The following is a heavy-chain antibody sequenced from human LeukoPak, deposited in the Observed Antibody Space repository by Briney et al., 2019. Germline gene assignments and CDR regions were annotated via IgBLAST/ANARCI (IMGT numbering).Heavy chain of an antibody. CDR1: GFTFSSYA. D-gene: IGHD6-13*01. CDR2: ISGLGGRT. V-gene: IGHV3-23*01. CDR3: ARDVEARISAAGTFDY. Sequence: PGGSLRLSCAASGFTFSSYAMSWVRQAPGKGLEWVSVISGLGGRTYYADSVKGRFAISRDNSNNTLSLQMNSLRADDTAIYYCARDVEARISAAGTFDYWGQGSLVTVSS. J-gene: IGHJ4*02.